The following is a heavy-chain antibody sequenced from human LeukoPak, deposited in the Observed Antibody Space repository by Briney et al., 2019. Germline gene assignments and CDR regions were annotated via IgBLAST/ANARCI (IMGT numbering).Heavy chain of an antibody. V-gene: IGHV3-11*01. CDR2: ISSSGSTI. CDR3: ARDSFHDAATGYYFDY. CDR1: GFTFSDYY. D-gene: IGHD6-13*01. Sequence: GGSLRLSCAASGFTFSDYYMSWIRQAPGKGLEWVSYISSSGSTIYYADSVKGRFTISRDNAKNSLYLQMNSLRAEDTAVYYCARDSFHDAATGYYFDYWGQGTLVTVS. J-gene: IGHJ4*02.